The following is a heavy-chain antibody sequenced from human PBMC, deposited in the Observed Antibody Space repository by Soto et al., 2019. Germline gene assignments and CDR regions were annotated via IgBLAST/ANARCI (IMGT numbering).Heavy chain of an antibody. Sequence: SETLSLTCTVSGGSISSSSYYWGWIRQPPGKGLEWIGSIYYSGSTYYNPSPKSRVTISVDTSKNQFSLKLSSVTAADTAVYYCARRSRDCSGGSCYPFFDYWGQGTLVTVSS. CDR1: GGSISSSSYY. J-gene: IGHJ4*02. CDR3: ARRSRDCSGGSCYPFFDY. CDR2: IYYSGST. V-gene: IGHV4-39*01. D-gene: IGHD2-15*01.